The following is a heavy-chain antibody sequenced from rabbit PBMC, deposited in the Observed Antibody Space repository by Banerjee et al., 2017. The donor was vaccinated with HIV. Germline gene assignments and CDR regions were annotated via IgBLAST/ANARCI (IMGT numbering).Heavy chain of an antibody. J-gene: IGHJ4*01. Sequence: QSLEESGGDLVKPGASLTLTCTASGIDFNSVYYMCWVRQAPGKGLEWLACIYAGGRGTTYYATWAKGRFTISKTSSTTVTLQMTSLTAADTATYFCARDLAGVIGWNFNLWGQGTLVTVS. D-gene: IGHD4-1*01. V-gene: IGHV1S40*01. CDR3: ARDLAGVIGWNFNL. CDR1: GIDFNSVYY. CDR2: IYAGGRGTT.